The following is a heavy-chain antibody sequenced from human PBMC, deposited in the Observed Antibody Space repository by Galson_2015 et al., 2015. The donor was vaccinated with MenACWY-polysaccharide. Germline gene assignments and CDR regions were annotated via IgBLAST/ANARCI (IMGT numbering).Heavy chain of an antibody. Sequence: SVKVSCKASGGTFSSYAISWVRQAPGQGLEWMGGIIPIFGTANYAQKFQGRVTITADESTSTAYMELSSLRSEDTAVYYCAREVVPSTMIVVVTRYSWFDPWGQGTLVTVSS. J-gene: IGHJ5*02. CDR3: AREVVPSTMIVVVTRYSWFDP. V-gene: IGHV1-69*13. CDR2: IIPIFGTA. CDR1: GGTFSSYA. D-gene: IGHD3-22*01.